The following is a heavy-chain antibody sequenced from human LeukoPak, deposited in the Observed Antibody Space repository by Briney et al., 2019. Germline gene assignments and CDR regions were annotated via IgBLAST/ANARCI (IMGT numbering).Heavy chain of an antibody. CDR2: ISSSSSYI. D-gene: IGHD2-15*01. CDR1: GSTFSSYS. Sequence: TGGSLRLSCAASGSTFSSYSMNWVRQAPGKGLEWVSSISSSSSYIYYADSVKGRFTISRDNAKNSLYLQMNSLRAEDTAVYYCAREDARGFTPGGAFDIWGQGTMVTVSS. V-gene: IGHV3-21*01. J-gene: IGHJ3*02. CDR3: AREDARGFTPGGAFDI.